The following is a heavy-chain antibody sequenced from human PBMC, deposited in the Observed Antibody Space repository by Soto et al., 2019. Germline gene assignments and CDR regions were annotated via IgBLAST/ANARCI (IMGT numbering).Heavy chain of an antibody. V-gene: IGHV1-18*01. D-gene: IGHD1-1*01. J-gene: IGHJ4*02. CDR1: GYTFTSYG. CDR2: SSAHNGNT. Sequence: QVHLVQSGAEVKKPGASVKVSCKASGYTFTSYGITWVRQAPGQGLEWMGWSSAHNGNTDYAQKLQGRVIVTRDASGSTDYMELRSLISDDTAVYYCARGRYGDYWGQGALVTVYS. CDR3: ARGRYGDY.